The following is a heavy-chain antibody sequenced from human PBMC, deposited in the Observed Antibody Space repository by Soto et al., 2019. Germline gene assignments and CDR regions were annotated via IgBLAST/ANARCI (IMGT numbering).Heavy chain of an antibody. Sequence: GGSLRLSCAASGFTFSTSWMSGVRQLPGRGLQWVANIKEDGSERYYVASVRGRFTISRDNVDNSLFLQMNSLRAADTAVYYCARALSYAYIWGSYRLNSPHFDYWGQGTLVTVSS. V-gene: IGHV3-7*02. D-gene: IGHD3-16*02. J-gene: IGHJ4*02. CDR2: IKEDGSER. CDR3: ARALSYAYIWGSYRLNSPHFDY. CDR1: GFTFSTSW.